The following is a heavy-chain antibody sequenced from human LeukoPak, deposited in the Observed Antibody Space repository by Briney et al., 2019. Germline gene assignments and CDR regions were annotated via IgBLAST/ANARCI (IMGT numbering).Heavy chain of an antibody. CDR3: ARVFTTGGSGSSLHNWFDP. V-gene: IGHV1-46*01. J-gene: IGHJ5*02. CDR2: ISPSGGST. D-gene: IGHD3-10*01. CDR1: GYTFTSNY. Sequence: ASVKVSCKAFGYTFTSNYMHWVRQAPGQGPEWMGVISPSGGSTTYAQKFQGRVTLTRDTSTRAAYMELRRLSADGTAVYYCARVFTTGGSGSSLHNWFDPWGQGTLVTVSS.